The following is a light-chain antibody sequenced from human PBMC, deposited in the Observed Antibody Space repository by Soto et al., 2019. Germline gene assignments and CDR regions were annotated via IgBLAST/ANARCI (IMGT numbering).Light chain of an antibody. Sequence: QAVVTQPPSVSGAPGQSVTISCTGSSSSIGAGYDVHWYQQLPGTGPKLLIYGNTNRPSGVPDRFSGSKSGTSASLAITGLQADDEADYYCQSYDSNWPRVPVAFGGGTKLTVL. CDR3: QSYDSNWPRVPVA. V-gene: IGLV1-40*01. CDR1: SSSIGAGYD. J-gene: IGLJ2*01. CDR2: GNT.